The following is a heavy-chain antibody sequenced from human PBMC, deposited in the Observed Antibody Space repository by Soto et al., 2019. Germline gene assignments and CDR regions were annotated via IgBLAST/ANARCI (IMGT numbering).Heavy chain of an antibody. D-gene: IGHD3-16*01. CDR1: GDSISNNNYY. J-gene: IGHJ4*02. CDR2: IYYSGTT. Sequence: PSETLSLTCAVSGDSISNNNYYWSWIRQPPGKGLEWIGYIYYSGTTNYNSSLKSRLSLSVDMSKNQFSLKLASVTAADTDVYFCARSHRGRRAFTFDYWGQGALVTVSS. V-gene: IGHV4-61*01. CDR3: ARSHRGRRAFTFDY.